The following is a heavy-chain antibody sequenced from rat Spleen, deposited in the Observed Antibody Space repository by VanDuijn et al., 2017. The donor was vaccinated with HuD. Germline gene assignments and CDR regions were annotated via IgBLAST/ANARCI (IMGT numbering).Heavy chain of an antibody. J-gene: IGHJ2*01. V-gene: IGHV5-7*01. D-gene: IGHD1-1*01. CDR2: IGYDGSST. CDR1: GFTFSDYY. Sequence: EVQLVESGGGLVQPGRSLKLSCAASGFTFSDYYMAWVRQAPKKGLEWVASIGYDGSSTYYRDSVKGRFTISRDNAKSTLYLQMDSLRSEDTATYHCARQHYSAPFDYWGQGVMVTVSS. CDR3: ARQHYSAPFDY.